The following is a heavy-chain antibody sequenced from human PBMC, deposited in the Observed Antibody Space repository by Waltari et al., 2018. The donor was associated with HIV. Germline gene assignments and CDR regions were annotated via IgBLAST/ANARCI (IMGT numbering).Heavy chain of an antibody. CDR1: GYTFTRYG. V-gene: IGHV1-18*01. D-gene: IGHD3-22*01. Sequence: QVQLVQSGAEVKKPGASVKVSCKASGYTFTRYGVSWVRPAPGQGLEWMGWITTYNGHTKYAQKFQGRVTMTTDTSTSTAYMELRSLRSDDTALYYCARPDYDSSGGNWFDPWGQGTLVTVSS. CDR2: ITTYNGHT. J-gene: IGHJ5*02. CDR3: ARPDYDSSGGNWFDP.